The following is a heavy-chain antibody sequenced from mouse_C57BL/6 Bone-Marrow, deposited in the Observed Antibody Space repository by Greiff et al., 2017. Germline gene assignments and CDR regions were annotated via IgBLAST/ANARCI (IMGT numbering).Heavy chain of an antibody. J-gene: IGHJ3*01. Sequence: EVQGVESGGGLVKPGGSLKLSCAASGFPFSDYGMHWVRQAPEKGLKWVAYISSGSSTIYYTDTVKGRFTISRANAKNTLFLQMTSLRSEDTAMYYCARGDYAYEGAWFAYWGQGALVTVSA. D-gene: IGHD2-2*01. CDR3: ARGDYAYEGAWFAY. CDR2: ISSGSSTI. CDR1: GFPFSDYG. V-gene: IGHV5-17*01.